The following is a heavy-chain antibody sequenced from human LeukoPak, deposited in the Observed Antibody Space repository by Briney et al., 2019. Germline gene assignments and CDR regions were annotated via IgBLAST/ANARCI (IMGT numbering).Heavy chain of an antibody. Sequence: GGSLRLSCGGSGFIFNNYGMNWVRQAPGKGLEWVSSVTISGDTTYYADSVKGRFTISRDNSKNTLYLEINSLTPEDTAVYYCAKDRCSGGIGCYYYYMDVWGKGTTVTISS. V-gene: IGHV3-23*01. CDR1: GFIFNNYG. D-gene: IGHD2-15*01. J-gene: IGHJ6*03. CDR2: VTISGDTT. CDR3: AKDRCSGGIGCYYYYMDV.